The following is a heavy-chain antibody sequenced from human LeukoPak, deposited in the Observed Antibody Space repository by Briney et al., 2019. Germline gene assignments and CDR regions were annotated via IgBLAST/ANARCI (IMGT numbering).Heavy chain of an antibody. V-gene: IGHV1-8*03. CDR3: ARGTSEDSSWYDC. CDR2: MNPNSGNT. D-gene: IGHD6-13*01. Sequence: ASVKVSCKASGYTFTSYDINWVRQATGQGLEWMGWMNPNSGNTSYAQKFQGRVTITRNTSISTAYMELSSLRSEDTAVYYCARGTSEDSSWYDCWGQGTLVTVSS. J-gene: IGHJ5*01. CDR1: GYTFTSYD.